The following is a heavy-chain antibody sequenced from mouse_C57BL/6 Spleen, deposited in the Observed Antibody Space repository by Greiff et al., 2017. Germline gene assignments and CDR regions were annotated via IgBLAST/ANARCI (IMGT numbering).Heavy chain of an antibody. CDR1: GYSITSGYY. D-gene: IGHD2-3*01. CDR3: ASDDGYPSYAMDY. J-gene: IGHJ4*01. V-gene: IGHV3-6*01. CDR2: ISYDGSN. Sequence: EVQLQQSGPGLVKPSQSLSLTCSVTGYSITSGYYWNWIRQFPGNKLEWMGYISYDGSNNYNPSLKNRISITRDTSKNQFFLKLNSVTTEDTATYNCASDDGYPSYAMDYWGQGTSVTVSS.